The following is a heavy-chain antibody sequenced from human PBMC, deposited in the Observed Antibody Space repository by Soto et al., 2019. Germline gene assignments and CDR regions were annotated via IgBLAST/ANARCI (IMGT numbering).Heavy chain of an antibody. V-gene: IGHV1-69*12. Sequence: QVQLVQSGAEVKKPGSSVKVSCKASGGTFSSYAISWVRQAPGQGLEWMGGIIPIFGTANYAQKFQGRVTITADESTSTAYMELSSLRSEDTAVYYCAGDGGYSGYDLYYFDYWGQGTLVTVSS. D-gene: IGHD5-12*01. CDR1: GGTFSSYA. CDR3: AGDGGYSGYDLYYFDY. J-gene: IGHJ4*02. CDR2: IIPIFGTA.